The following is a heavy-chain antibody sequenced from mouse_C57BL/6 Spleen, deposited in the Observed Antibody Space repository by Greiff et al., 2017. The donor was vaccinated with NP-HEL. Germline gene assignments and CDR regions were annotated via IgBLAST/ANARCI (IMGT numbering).Heavy chain of an antibody. CDR3: AFITTVGGYFDV. Sequence: VQLQQSGPELVKPGASVKMSCKASGYTFTDYNMHWVKQSHGKSLEWIGYINPNNGGTSYNQKFKGKATLTVKKYSSTAYMELRILTSEDSAVYYCAFITTVGGYFDVWGKGTTVTVSS. J-gene: IGHJ1*03. CDR1: GYTFTDYN. CDR2: INPNNGGT. D-gene: IGHD1-1*01. V-gene: IGHV1-22*01.